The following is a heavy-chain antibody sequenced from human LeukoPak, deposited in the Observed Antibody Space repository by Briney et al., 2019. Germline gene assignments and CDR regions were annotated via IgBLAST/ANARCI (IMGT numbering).Heavy chain of an antibody. Sequence: PSETLTLTCNVSGASMSSNYWSWIRQPPGKGLEWIGYIYHSGNTNYSPSLESRVTMSVDESKNQFSLRVHFVSAADTAVYYCASTRRAAVAGRFDSWGQGTLVTVSS. CDR2: IYHSGNT. CDR3: ASTRRAAVAGRFDS. J-gene: IGHJ4*02. D-gene: IGHD6-19*01. V-gene: IGHV4-4*09. CDR1: GASMSSNY.